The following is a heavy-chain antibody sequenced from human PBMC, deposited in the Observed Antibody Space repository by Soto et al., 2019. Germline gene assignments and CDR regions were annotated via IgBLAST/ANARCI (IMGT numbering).Heavy chain of an antibody. J-gene: IGHJ4*02. V-gene: IGHV4-4*02. CDR1: GDSISTSNW. D-gene: IGHD3-3*01. CDR3: ARRDDFFETAGDY. Sequence: LSETLSLTCVVSGDSISTSNWWIWVRQPPGKGLEWIGEIFHSGTTYYNPSLKSRVTISIDKSRNQFSLKVTSVTPADTATYFCARRDDFFETAGDYWGQGTLVTVSS. CDR2: IFHSGTT.